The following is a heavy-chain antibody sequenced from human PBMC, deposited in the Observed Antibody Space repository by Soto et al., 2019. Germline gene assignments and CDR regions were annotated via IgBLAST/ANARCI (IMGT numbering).Heavy chain of an antibody. J-gene: IGHJ6*02. CDR1: GFTFSSYW. D-gene: IGHD3-16*02. CDR3: ARGAMITFGGVIHDYYYGMDV. V-gene: IGHV3-7*01. CDR2: IKQDGSEK. Sequence: GGSLRLSCAASGFTFSSYWMSWVRQAPGKGLEWVANIKQDGSEKYYVDSVKGRFTISRDNAKNSLYLQMNSLRAEDTAVYYCARGAMITFGGVIHDYYYGMDVWGQGTTVTVSS.